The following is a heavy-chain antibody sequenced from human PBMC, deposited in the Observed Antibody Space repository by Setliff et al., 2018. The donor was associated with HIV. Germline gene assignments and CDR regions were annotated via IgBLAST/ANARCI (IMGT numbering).Heavy chain of an antibody. J-gene: IGHJ4*02. V-gene: IGHV3-30*01. CDR1: GFIFSTFP. CDR2: MSGDANSQ. Sequence: LRLSCAASGFIFSTFPMHWVRQAPGKGLEWVAVMSGDANSQYYADSVRGRFTISRDNSKNTVYLQMNSLTTEDTAVYYCARHLGYCSTTNSCWGQGTPVTVSS. CDR3: ARHLGYCSTTNSC. D-gene: IGHD2-2*03.